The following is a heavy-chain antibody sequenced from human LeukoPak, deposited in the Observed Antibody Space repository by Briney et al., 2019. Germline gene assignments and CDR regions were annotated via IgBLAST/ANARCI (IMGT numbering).Heavy chain of an antibody. V-gene: IGHV1-2*02. CDR2: ISPNSGGT. CDR1: VYTLSGYQ. Sequence: ASVKVSCKACVYTLSGYQLHWVRQAPGQGLEWMGWISPNSGGTHYAQKFQGRVTMTRDTSINTVYMELRRLRSDDTAVYYCARERSPEDYMGVWGKGTTVTVSS. J-gene: IGHJ6*03. CDR3: ARERSPEDYMGV.